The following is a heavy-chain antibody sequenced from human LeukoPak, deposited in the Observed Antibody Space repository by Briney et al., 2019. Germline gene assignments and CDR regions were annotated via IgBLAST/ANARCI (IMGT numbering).Heavy chain of an antibody. Sequence: ASVKVSCKASGYTFTGFTIHWVRQAPGQRLEWMGWINTGNGNTKYSQKFQGKVTITRDTTASTAYMELSSLRSEDTAIYYCARVNGYSFDYWGQGALVTVSS. CDR3: ARVNGYSFDY. V-gene: IGHV1-3*04. J-gene: IGHJ4*02. D-gene: IGHD2-8*01. CDR2: INTGNGNT. CDR1: GYTFTGFT.